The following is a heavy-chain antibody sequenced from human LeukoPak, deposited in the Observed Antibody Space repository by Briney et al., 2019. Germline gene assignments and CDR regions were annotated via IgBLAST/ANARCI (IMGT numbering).Heavy chain of an antibody. CDR2: INPSGGST. CDR3: ARKSWHNAFDI. CDR1: GYTFTSYY. Sequence: GASVKVSCKASGYTFTSYYMHWVRQAPGQGLEWMGIINPSGGSTSYAQKFQGRVTMTRDMSTSTVYMELSSLRSEDTAVYYCARKSWHNAFDIWGQGTMVTVSS. J-gene: IGHJ3*02. D-gene: IGHD6-13*01. V-gene: IGHV1-46*01.